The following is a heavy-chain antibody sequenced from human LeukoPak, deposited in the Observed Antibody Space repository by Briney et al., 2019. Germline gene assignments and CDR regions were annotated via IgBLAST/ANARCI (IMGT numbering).Heavy chain of an antibody. J-gene: IGHJ4*02. V-gene: IGHV1-2*02. D-gene: IGHD6-19*01. CDR1: GYTFTGYY. CDR2: INPNSGGT. Sequence: ASVKVSCKASGYTFTGYYMHWVRQAPGQGLEWMGWINPNSGGTNYAQRFQGRVTMTRDTSISTAYMELSRLRSDDTAVYYCARDAKIAVAGFDYWGQGTLVTVSS. CDR3: ARDAKIAVAGFDY.